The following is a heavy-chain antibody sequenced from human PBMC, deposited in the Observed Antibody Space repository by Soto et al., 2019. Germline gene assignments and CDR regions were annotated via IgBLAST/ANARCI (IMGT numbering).Heavy chain of an antibody. Sequence: ASVKVSCKASGYTFTSYGISWVRQAPGQGLEWMGWISAYNGNTNYAQKLQGRVTMTTDTSTSTAYMELRSLRSDDTAVYYCARGSQGKYYYDSSVTRFDYWGQGTLVTVSS. J-gene: IGHJ4*02. CDR3: ARGSQGKYYYDSSVTRFDY. CDR2: ISAYNGNT. CDR1: GYTFTSYG. V-gene: IGHV1-18*01. D-gene: IGHD3-22*01.